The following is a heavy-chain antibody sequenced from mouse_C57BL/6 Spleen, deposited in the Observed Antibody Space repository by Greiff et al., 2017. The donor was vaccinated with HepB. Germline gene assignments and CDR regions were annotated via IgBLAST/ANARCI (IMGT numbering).Heavy chain of an antibody. D-gene: IGHD2-12*01. V-gene: IGHV2-5*01. CDR2: ICSGGST. J-gene: IGHJ3*01. Sequence: QVQLQQSGPGLVQPSQSLYISCTASGFSLTSYGVHWVRQSPGKGLEWLGVICSGGSTDYNAAFMSRLSITKDNSKSHVFFKMNSLQADDTAIYYCAKDDGGFAYWGQGTLVTVSA. CDR3: AKDDGGFAY. CDR1: GFSLTSYG.